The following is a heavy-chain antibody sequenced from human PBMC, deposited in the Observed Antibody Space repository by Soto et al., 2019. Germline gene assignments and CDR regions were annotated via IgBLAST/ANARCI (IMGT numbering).Heavy chain of an antibody. CDR3: ARGEVGVDYKFDY. J-gene: IGHJ4*02. CDR1: GGTFSSYA. D-gene: IGHD1-26*01. Sequence: QVQLVQSGAEVKKPGCSVKVSCKASGGTFSSYAISWVRQAPGQGLEWMGGIIPIFGTANYAQKFQGRVTITADKSTSTAYMELCSLRCEDTALYYCARGEVGVDYKFDYWGQATLVTVSS. V-gene: IGHV1-69*06. CDR2: IIPIFGTA.